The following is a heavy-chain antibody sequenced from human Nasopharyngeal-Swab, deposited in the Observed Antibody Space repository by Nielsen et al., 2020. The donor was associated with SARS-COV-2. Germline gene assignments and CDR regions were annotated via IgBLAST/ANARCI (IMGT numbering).Heavy chain of an antibody. Sequence: GESLKISCAASGFTFRSYWMHWVRQVPGKGLVWVSRINEDGSITNYADSVEGRFTISRDNAKNTLFLHMNSLRAEDTAVYYCGRELEGRFSTWGQGTLVTASS. CDR1: GFTFRSYW. CDR3: GRELEGRFST. V-gene: IGHV3-74*01. J-gene: IGHJ5*02. CDR2: INEDGSIT. D-gene: IGHD3-3*01.